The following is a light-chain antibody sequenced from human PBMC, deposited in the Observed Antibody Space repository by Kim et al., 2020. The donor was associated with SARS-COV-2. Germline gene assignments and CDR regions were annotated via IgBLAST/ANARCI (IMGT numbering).Light chain of an antibody. CDR3: CSYAGSSGFVV. Sequence: QSALTQPASVSGSPGQSITISCTGTSSDVGSYNLVSWYQQHPGKAPKLMIYEVSKRPSGVSNRFSGSKSGNTASLTISGLQAEDEADYYCCSYAGSSGFVVFGGGTQLTVL. CDR2: EVS. CDR1: SSDVGSYNL. J-gene: IGLJ2*01. V-gene: IGLV2-23*02.